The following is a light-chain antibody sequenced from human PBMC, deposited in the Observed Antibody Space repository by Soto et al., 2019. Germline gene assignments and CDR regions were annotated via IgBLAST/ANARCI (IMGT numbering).Light chain of an antibody. CDR1: QSVSSN. J-gene: IGKJ1*01. CDR3: RQYINSCPCT. V-gene: IGKV3-15*01. Sequence: VVTKVPSSLPVSPRARATLSCRASQSVSSNLAWYQQKPGQAPRLLIHGASTRATGTPARFSGSGSGTEVTLTISSRLAAEYAVYYYRQYINSCPCTFGRGTKVDIK. CDR2: GAS.